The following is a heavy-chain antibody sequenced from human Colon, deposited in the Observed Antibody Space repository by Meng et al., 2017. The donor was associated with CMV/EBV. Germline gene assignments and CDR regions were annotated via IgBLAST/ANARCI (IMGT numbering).Heavy chain of an antibody. CDR3: ARAVADTYGMDV. J-gene: IGHJ6*02. D-gene: IGHD6-19*01. CDR1: GYTGYY. V-gene: IGHV1-2*02. CDR2: LNRDSDST. Sequence: ASVKVSCKASGYTGYYIHWVRQAPGQGLEWMGWLNRDSDSTRYAQKFQGRVTMTGDTSINTVYMELNSLRSDDTAVYYCARAVADTYGMDVWGQGTTVTVSS.